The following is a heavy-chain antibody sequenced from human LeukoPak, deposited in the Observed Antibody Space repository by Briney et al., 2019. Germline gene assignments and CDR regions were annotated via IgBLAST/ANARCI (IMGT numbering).Heavy chain of an antibody. CDR2: IKPNSGDT. CDR1: GYTFTAYS. CDR3: ASTLGSCTSSSCPDIDY. J-gene: IGHJ4*02. D-gene: IGHD2-2*01. Sequence: GASVKVSCKASGYTFTAYSIHWVRQAPGQGLEWMEWIKPNSGDTNYAQKFQGRVTMTRDTSISAAYMELSRLRSDDTAVYYCASTLGSCTSSSCPDIDYWGQGTLVTVSS. V-gene: IGHV1-2*02.